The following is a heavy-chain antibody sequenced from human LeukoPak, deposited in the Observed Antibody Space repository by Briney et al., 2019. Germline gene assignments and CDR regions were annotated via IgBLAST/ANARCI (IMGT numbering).Heavy chain of an antibody. CDR2: INHSGST. CDR1: GGSLSGYY. J-gene: IGHJ3*02. CDR3: ARGPYSYDSSGAFDI. D-gene: IGHD3-22*01. Sequence: SETLSLTCAVYGGSLSGYYWSWIRQPPGQGLEWIGEINHSGSTNYNPSLKSRVTLSVDTSQKQFSLKLSSVTAADTAVYFCARGPYSYDSSGAFDIWGQGTMVTVS. V-gene: IGHV4-34*01.